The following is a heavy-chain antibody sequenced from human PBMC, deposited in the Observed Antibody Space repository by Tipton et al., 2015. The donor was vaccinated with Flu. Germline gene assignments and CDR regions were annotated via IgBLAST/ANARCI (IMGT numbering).Heavy chain of an antibody. D-gene: IGHD3/OR15-3a*01. V-gene: IGHV3-7*01. Sequence: GSLRLSCAASGFTFSDLYMDWVRQAPGKGLEWVASMNEDGSVKNYVDSVKGRFTISRDNAKNSASLHMNSLRDEDTAVYYCVRLDWTTCAYWGQGSLVTVSS. CDR3: VRLDWTTCAY. J-gene: IGHJ4*02. CDR1: GFTFSDLY. CDR2: MNEDGSVK.